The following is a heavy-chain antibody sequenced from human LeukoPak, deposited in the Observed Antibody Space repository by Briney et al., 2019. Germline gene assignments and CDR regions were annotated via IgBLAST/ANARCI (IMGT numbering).Heavy chain of an antibody. CDR2: IHQRGNT. CDR1: GASVSSDNW. V-gene: IGHV4/OR15-8*02. J-gene: IGHJ4*02. Sequence: SETLSLTCVVSGASVSSDNWWTWVRQPPGKGLEWIGEIHQRGNTNYNPSLMGRVTISIDKSRNYLSLNLRYVTAADTAVYYCSTGDQSRTDVVPPDYWGQGILVTVSS. D-gene: IGHD5-24*01. CDR3: STGDQSRTDVVPPDY.